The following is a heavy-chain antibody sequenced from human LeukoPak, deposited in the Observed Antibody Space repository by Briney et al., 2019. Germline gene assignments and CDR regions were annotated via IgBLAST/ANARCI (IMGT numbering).Heavy chain of an antibody. CDR1: GFTFSSYA. V-gene: IGHV3-23*01. CDR2: ISGSGGST. CDR3: ARSSTAGYYFDY. Sequence: GGSLRLSCAASGFTFSSYAMSWVRQAPGKGLEWVSAISGSGGSTYYADSVKGRFAISRDNSKNTLYLQMNSLRAEDTAVYYCARSSTAGYYFDYWGQGTLVTVSS. J-gene: IGHJ4*02. D-gene: IGHD4-17*01.